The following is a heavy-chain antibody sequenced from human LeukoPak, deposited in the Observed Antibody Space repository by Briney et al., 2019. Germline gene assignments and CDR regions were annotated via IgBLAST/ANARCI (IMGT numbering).Heavy chain of an antibody. V-gene: IGHV4-39*01. CDR3: ARSRQYQLLGWFYP. CDR1: GGSISSSSYY. CDR2: IYYSGST. J-gene: IGHJ5*02. D-gene: IGHD2-2*01. Sequence: KTSETLSLTCTVSGGSISSSSYYWGWIRQPPGKGLEWIGSIYYSGSTYYNPSLKSRVTISVDTSKNQFSLKLSSVTAADTAVYYCARSRQYQLLGWFYPWGQGTLVTVSS.